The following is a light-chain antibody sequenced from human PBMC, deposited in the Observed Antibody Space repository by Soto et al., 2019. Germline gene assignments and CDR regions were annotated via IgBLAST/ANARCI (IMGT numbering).Light chain of an antibody. CDR3: QQRSNWPSSIT. V-gene: IGKV3-11*01. CDR2: DTS. J-gene: IGKJ5*01. Sequence: EVVLTQSPATLSLSPGERATLSCRASQSISSFSAWYQQKPGQAPRLLIYDTSIRATGVPARFSGSGSGTDFTLTISSLETEDFAVYYCQQRSNWPSSITFGQGTRLEIK. CDR1: QSISSF.